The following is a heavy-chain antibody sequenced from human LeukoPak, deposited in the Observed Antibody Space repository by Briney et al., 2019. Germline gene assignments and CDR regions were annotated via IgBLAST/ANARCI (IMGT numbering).Heavy chain of an antibody. CDR3: ARDLNSSGWN. J-gene: IGHJ4*02. V-gene: IGHV3-21*01. D-gene: IGHD6-19*01. Sequence: GFLRLSCAASGFTFSSYSMNWVRQASGKGLEWVSSISSSSSYIYYADSVKGRFTISRDNAKNSLYLQMNSLRAEDTAVYYCARDLNSSGWNWGQGTLVTVSS. CDR1: GFTFSSYS. CDR2: ISSSSSYI.